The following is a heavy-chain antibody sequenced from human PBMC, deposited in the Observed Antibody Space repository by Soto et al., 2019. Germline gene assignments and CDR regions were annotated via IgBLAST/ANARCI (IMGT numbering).Heavy chain of an antibody. V-gene: IGHV1-69*13. Sequence: SVKVSCKASGGNFSSYAISWVRQAPGQGLEWMGGIIPIFGTANYAQKFQGRVTITADESTSTAYMELSSLRSEDTAVYYCARDLLGRDGYNSLMRVFDIWGQGTMVTVSS. CDR2: IIPIFGTA. D-gene: IGHD5-12*01. CDR1: GGNFSSYA. CDR3: ARDLLGRDGYNSLMRVFDI. J-gene: IGHJ3*02.